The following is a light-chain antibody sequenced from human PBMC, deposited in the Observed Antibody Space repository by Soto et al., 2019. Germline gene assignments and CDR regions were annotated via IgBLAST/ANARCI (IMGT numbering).Light chain of an antibody. CDR3: AAWDDSLNAYV. Sequence: QSVLTQAPSVSEAPRQRVTISCSGSSSNIGNNGVNWYQQLPGKAPKLLIYYDDLKPSGVSDRFSGSKSGTSASLAISGLQSEGEADYYCAAWDDSLNAYVFGIGTKLTVL. J-gene: IGLJ1*01. CDR1: SSNIGNNG. CDR2: YDD. V-gene: IGLV1-36*01.